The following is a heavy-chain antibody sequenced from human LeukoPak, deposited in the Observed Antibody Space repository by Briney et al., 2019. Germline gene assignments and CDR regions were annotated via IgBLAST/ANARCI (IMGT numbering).Heavy chain of an antibody. V-gene: IGHV4-59*08. J-gene: IGHJ5*02. D-gene: IGHD5-12*01. CDR1: GGSITTYY. CDR3: ARHVIYSGVYSYWFDP. CDR2: IYYGGST. Sequence: SETLSLTCTVSGGSITTYYWSWIRQPPGKGLEWIAFIYYGGSTNYNPSLKSRVAISLDTSKNQFSLRLTSVTAADTAVYYCARHVIYSGVYSYWFDPWGLGTLSPSPQ.